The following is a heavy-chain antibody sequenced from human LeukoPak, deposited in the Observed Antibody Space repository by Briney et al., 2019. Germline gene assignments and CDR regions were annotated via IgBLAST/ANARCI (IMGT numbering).Heavy chain of an antibody. V-gene: IGHV3-48*03. Sequence: GGSLRLSCAASGFTFSSYEMNWVRQAPGKGLEGVSYISSSGSTIYYADSVKGRFTISRDNAKNSLYLQMNSLRAEDTAVYYCARGLTTLWVYYWGQGTLVTVSS. J-gene: IGHJ4*02. D-gene: IGHD3-10*02. CDR2: ISSSGSTI. CDR1: GFTFSSYE. CDR3: ARGLTTLWVYY.